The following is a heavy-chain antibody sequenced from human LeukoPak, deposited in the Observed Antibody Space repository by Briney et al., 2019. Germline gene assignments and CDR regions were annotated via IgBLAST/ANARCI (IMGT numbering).Heavy chain of an antibody. CDR1: GFTFSSYE. CDR2: ISSSGSTI. Sequence: GGSLRLSCAASGFTFSSYEMNWVRQAPGKGLEWVSYISSSGSTIYYADSVKGRFTISRDNAKNSLYLQMNSLRAEDTAVYYCARAGGLYYDSSGTFDYWGQGTLVTVSS. CDR3: ARAGGLYYDSSGTFDY. D-gene: IGHD3-22*01. V-gene: IGHV3-48*03. J-gene: IGHJ4*02.